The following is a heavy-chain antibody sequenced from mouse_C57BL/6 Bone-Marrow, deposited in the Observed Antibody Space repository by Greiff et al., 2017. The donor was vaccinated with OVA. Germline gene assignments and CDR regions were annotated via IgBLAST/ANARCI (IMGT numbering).Heavy chain of an antibody. D-gene: IGHD2-4*01. V-gene: IGHV1-59*01. CDR2: IDPSDSYT. CDR1: GYTFTSYW. Sequence: QVQLQQPGAELVRPGTSVKLSCKASGYTFTSYWMHWVKQRPGQGLEWIGVIDPSDSYTNYNQKFKGKATLTVDTSSSTAYMQLSSLTSEDSAVYYCAKDPYDYDGWWGQGTTLTVSS. CDR3: AKDPYDYDGW. J-gene: IGHJ2*01.